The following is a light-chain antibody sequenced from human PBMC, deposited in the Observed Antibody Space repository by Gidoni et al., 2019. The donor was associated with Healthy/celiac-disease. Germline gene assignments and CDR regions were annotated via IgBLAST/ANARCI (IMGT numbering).Light chain of an antibody. CDR3: QQYYTTRT. CDR1: QSILDSSNNKNY. V-gene: IGKV4-1*01. CDR2: WAS. J-gene: IGKJ1*01. Sequence: DIVMTQSPDSLAVSLGERATINCKSSQSILDSSNNKNYLVWYQQKPGQPPKLLIYWASTRESGVPDRFSGSGSGTDFTLTISSLQAEDVAVYYCQQYYTTRTFGQGTKVEIK.